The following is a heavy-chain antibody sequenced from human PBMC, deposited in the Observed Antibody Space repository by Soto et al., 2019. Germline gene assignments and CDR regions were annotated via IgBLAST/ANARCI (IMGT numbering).Heavy chain of an antibody. D-gene: IGHD3-16*01. J-gene: IGHJ4*02. CDR3: AKDLRDWGFFDY. CDR2: LSGSGGST. CDR1: GFSFHTYA. Sequence: GGSLRLSCAASGFSFHTYAMGWVRQAPGKGLEWVSSLSGSGGSTNYADSVKGRFTISRGNSKDTLYLQMNNLRAEDTAMYYCAKDLRDWGFFDYWGLGTLVTVSS. V-gene: IGHV3-23*01.